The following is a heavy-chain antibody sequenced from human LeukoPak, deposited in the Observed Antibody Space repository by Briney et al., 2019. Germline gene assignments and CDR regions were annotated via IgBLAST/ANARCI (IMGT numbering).Heavy chain of an antibody. CDR2: IYSGST. J-gene: IGHJ4*02. D-gene: IGHD1-26*01. Sequence: PSETLSLTCAVSGDSINNNYWTWIRQPPGQGLEWIAHIYSGSTNYNPSLKRRVIISVDTSSYQFSLRLTSVTAADTAVYYCARLSWAYGSVDYWGQGSLVTVSS. CDR1: GDSINNNY. V-gene: IGHV4-4*09. CDR3: ARLSWAYGSVDY.